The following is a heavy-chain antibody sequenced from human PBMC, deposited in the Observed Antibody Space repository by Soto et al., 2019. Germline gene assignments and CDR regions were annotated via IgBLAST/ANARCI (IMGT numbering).Heavy chain of an antibody. J-gene: IGHJ3*02. D-gene: IGHD6-19*01. CDR2: LSRSGNTI. CDR1: GFTFGDYE. V-gene: IGHV3-11*01. CDR3: ARSSGLYGADAFAM. Sequence: QVQLVESGGGLVQPGGSLRLSCAASGFTFGDYEMSWIRQAAGEGPEWVSFLSRSGNTIYYADSVNGRFSISRDNAENSLDLQMETLRVEDTASYFWARSSGLYGADAFAMWGEGTMVTGSA.